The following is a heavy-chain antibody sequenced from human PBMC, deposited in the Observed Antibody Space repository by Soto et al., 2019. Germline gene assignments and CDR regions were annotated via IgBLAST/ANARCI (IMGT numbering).Heavy chain of an antibody. J-gene: IGHJ3*02. CDR2: IIPILGIA. CDR3: ARGKSLADPGAFDI. CDR1: GGTFSSYT. Sequence: SVKVSCKASGGTFSSYTISWVRQAPGQGLEWMGRIIPILGIANYAQKFQGRVTITADKSTSTAYMELSSLRSEDTAVYYCARGKSLADPGAFDIWGQGTMVTVSS. V-gene: IGHV1-69*02.